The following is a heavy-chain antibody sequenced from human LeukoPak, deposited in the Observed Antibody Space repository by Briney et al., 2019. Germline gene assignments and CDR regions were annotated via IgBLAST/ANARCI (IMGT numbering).Heavy chain of an antibody. Sequence: GSSVKVSCKASGGTFSSYAISWVRQAPGQGLEWMGGIIPIFGTANYAQKFQGRDTITADKSTSTAYMELSSLRSEDTAVYYCARASNDYGDYQYFQHWGQGTLVTVSS. CDR1: GGTFSSYA. D-gene: IGHD4-17*01. CDR3: ARASNDYGDYQYFQH. V-gene: IGHV1-69*06. J-gene: IGHJ1*01. CDR2: IIPIFGTA.